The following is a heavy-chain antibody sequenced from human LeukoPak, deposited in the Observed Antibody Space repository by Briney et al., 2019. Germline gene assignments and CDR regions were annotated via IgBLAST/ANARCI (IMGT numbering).Heavy chain of an antibody. V-gene: IGHV1-2*02. CDR1: GYTFTGYY. CDR3: ARNRKPSSMRVGAFDI. J-gene: IGHJ3*02. CDR2: INPNSGGT. Sequence: GASVKVSCKASGYTFTGYYRHWVRQAPGQGLEWMGWINPNSGGTNYAQKFQGRVTITADKSTSTAYMELSSLRSEDTAVYYCARNRKPSSMRVGAFDIWGQGTMVTVSS. D-gene: IGHD1-14*01.